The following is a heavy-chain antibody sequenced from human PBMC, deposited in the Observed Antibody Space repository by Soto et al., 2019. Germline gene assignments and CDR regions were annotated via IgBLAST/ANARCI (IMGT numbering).Heavy chain of an antibody. V-gene: IGHV3-30-3*01. D-gene: IGHD4-17*01. J-gene: IGHJ1*01. CDR2: ISYDGSNK. CDR3: AREVNTVTEIPEYFQH. CDR1: GFTFSSYA. Sequence: QVQLVESGGGVVQPGRSLRLSCAASGFTFSSYAMHWVRQAPGKGLEWVAVISYDGSNKYYADSVKGRFTISRDNSKNTLYLQMNSLRAEDTAVYYCAREVNTVTEIPEYFQHWGQGTLVTVSS.